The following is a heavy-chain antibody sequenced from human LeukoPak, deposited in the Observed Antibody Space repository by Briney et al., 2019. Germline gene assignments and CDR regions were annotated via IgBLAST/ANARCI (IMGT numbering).Heavy chain of an antibody. V-gene: IGHV4-59*01. CDR2: IYYSGST. D-gene: IGHD2-15*01. CDR1: GVSISSYY. J-gene: IGHJ4*02. CDR3: AREDPEVAAILY. Sequence: PSETLSLTCTVSGVSISSYYWSWIRQPPGKGLEWIGYIYYSGSTNYNPSLKSRVTISVDTSKNQFSLKLSSVTAADTAVYYCAREDPEVAAILYWGQGTLVTVSS.